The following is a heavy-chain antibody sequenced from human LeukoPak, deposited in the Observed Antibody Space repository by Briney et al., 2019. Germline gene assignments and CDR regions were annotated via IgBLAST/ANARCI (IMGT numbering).Heavy chain of an antibody. CDR1: GCSISSYY. D-gene: IGHD3-10*01. J-gene: IGHJ3*02. CDR2: IYYSGST. V-gene: IGHV4-59*01. CDR3: ARIQLLAAFDI. Sequence: SETLSLTCTVSGCSISSYYWSWIRQPPGKGLEWIGYIYYSGSTNYNPSLKSRVTISVDTSKNQFSLKLSSVTAADTAVYYCARIQLLAAFDIWGQGTMVTVSS.